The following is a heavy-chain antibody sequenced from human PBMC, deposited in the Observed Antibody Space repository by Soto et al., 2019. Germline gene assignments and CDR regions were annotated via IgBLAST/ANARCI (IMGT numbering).Heavy chain of an antibody. J-gene: IGHJ6*02. V-gene: IGHV3-7*01. Sequence: GGSLRLSCTASGFMFSTYLMSWVRQAPGKGLEWVANIRQGGNEKFYVDSVKGRFTISRDNAKKSLYLQMNSLRAEDTAVYYCVGALTYEVPYYYYGMDVWGQGTTVTVSS. CDR3: VGALTYEVPYYYYGMDV. CDR1: GFMFSTYL. D-gene: IGHD3-16*01. CDR2: IRQGGNEK.